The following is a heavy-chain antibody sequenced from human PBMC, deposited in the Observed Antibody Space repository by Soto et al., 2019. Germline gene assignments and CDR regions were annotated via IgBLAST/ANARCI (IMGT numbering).Heavy chain of an antibody. Sequence: GASVKVSCKASGYTFTSYAMHWVRQAPGQRLEWMGWINAGNGNTKYSQKFQGRVTINRDTSASTAYMELSSLRSEDTAVYYCAKSGLPCSSSFGYDVMYYYYMAVSGKDTTVPVS. D-gene: IGHD2-2*01. V-gene: IGHV1-3*01. CDR2: INAGNGNT. CDR1: GYTFTSYA. J-gene: IGHJ6*03. CDR3: AKSGLPCSSSFGYDVMYYYYMAV.